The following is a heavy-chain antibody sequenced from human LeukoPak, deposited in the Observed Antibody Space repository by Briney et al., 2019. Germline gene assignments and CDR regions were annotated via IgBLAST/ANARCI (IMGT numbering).Heavy chain of an antibody. CDR1: GYTFTGYY. D-gene: IGHD6-13*01. Sequence: ASVKVSCKASGYTFTGYYMHWVRQAPGQGLEWMGWISAYNGNTNYAQNLQDRVIMNTDTSTSTAYMELRSLRSDDTAVYYCARYPLSYSGNLHYYCEYWGQGTLVTVSS. V-gene: IGHV1-18*04. J-gene: IGHJ4*02. CDR3: ARYPLSYSGNLHYYCEY. CDR2: ISAYNGNT.